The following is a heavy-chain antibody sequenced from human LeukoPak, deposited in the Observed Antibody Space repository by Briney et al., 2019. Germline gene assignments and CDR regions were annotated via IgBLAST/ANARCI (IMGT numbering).Heavy chain of an antibody. V-gene: IGHV3-11*04. Sequence: GGSLRLSCAASGFTFSDYYMSWIRQAPGKGLEWVSYISSSGSTIYYADSVKGRFTISRDNAKNSLYLQMNSLRAEDTAVYYCARDSDIAVAGTGWFDPWGQGTLVTVSS. D-gene: IGHD6-19*01. J-gene: IGHJ5*02. CDR2: ISSSGSTI. CDR3: ARDSDIAVAGTGWFDP. CDR1: GFTFSDYY.